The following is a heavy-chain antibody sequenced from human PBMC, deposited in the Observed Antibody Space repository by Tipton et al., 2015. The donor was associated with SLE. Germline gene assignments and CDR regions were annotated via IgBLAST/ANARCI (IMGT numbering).Heavy chain of an antibody. J-gene: IGHJ4*02. CDR3: ARDCTTGVCYTTSFDY. Sequence: TLSLTCAVYGGSFSDYSWSWIRQPPGKGLEWIGEINHSGSTNYNPSLKSRVTISIDTSKNQFSLRLSSVTAADTAVYYCARDCTTGVCYTTSFDYWGPGTLVTVSP. D-gene: IGHD2-8*01. CDR1: GGSFSDYS. V-gene: IGHV4-34*01. CDR2: INHSGST.